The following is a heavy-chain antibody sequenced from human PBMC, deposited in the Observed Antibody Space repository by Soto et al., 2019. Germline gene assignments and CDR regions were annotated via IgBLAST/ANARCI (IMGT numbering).Heavy chain of an antibody. CDR2: IKQDGSEK. CDR3: ARDDRQLGWGINWFDP. J-gene: IGHJ5*02. V-gene: IGHV3-7*03. CDR1: GFTFSSYG. Sequence: PGGSLRLSCAASGFTFSSYGMSWVRQAPGKGLEWVANIKQDGSEKYYVDSVKGRFTISRDNAKNALYLQMNSLRAEDTAVYYCARDDRQLGWGINWFDPWGQGTMVTVSS. D-gene: IGHD6-13*01.